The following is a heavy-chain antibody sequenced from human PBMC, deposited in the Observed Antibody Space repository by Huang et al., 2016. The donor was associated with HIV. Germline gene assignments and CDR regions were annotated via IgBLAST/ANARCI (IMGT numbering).Heavy chain of an antibody. V-gene: IGHV1-18*01. Sequence: QVQLVQSGVEVKKPGVSVKVSCKASGYTFTSYGISWVRLAPGQGLEWMGWTSAYNGVTTYAQNVQGRGTMTTDTSTSTAYMELRSLRSDDTAVYYCARDSPLLGVVIVVVPTAPNAFDIWGQGTMVTVSS. CDR3: ARDSPLLGVVIVVVPTAPNAFDI. D-gene: IGHD2-2*01. J-gene: IGHJ3*02. CDR1: GYTFTSYG. CDR2: TSAYNGVT.